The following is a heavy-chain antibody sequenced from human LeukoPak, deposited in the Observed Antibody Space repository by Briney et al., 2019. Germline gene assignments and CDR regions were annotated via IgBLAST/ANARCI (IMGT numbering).Heavy chain of an antibody. CDR1: GYTFTSYY. Sequence: ASVKVSCKASGYTFTSYYMHWVRQAPGQGLEWMGIINPSGGSTSYAEKFQGRVTITADTSTDTAYMELSSLRSEDTAVYYCATDGGSYLFDYWGQGTLVTVSS. CDR3: ATDGGSYLFDY. D-gene: IGHD1-26*01. CDR2: INPSGGST. J-gene: IGHJ4*02. V-gene: IGHV1-46*01.